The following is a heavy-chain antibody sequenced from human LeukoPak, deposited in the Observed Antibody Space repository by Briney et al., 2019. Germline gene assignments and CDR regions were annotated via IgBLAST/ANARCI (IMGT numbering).Heavy chain of an antibody. J-gene: IGHJ4*02. CDR2: INPNSGGT. CDR3: ARAQRLSWLRPTHFDY. Sequence: ASVKVSCKASGYTFTGYYMHWVRQAPGQGLEWMGWINPNSGGTNYAQKFQGRVTMTRDTSISTAYMELSRLRSDDTAVYYCARAQRLSWLRPTHFDYWGQGTLVTVSS. V-gene: IGHV1-2*02. D-gene: IGHD5-12*01. CDR1: GYTFTGYY.